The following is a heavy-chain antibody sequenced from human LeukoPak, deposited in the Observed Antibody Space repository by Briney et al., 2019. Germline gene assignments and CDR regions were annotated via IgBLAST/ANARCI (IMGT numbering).Heavy chain of an antibody. CDR2: INEDGSGK. V-gene: IGHV3-7*01. Sequence: QTGGSLRLSCAASGFTFSSYAMSWVRQAPGKGLEWVASINEDGSGKYSMDSVKDRVTISRDNAKNSLDLQINSLTVEDTAIYYCVRDDGDVWGKGTTVTVSS. CDR3: VRDDGDV. J-gene: IGHJ6*04. CDR1: GFTFSSYA.